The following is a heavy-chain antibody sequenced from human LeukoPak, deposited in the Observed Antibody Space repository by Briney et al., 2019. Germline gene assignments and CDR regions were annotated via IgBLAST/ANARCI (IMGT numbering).Heavy chain of an antibody. CDR2: IYSGGST. CDR3: ARDPPDILTLDI. J-gene: IGHJ3*02. Sequence: GGSLRLSCAASGFTVSSNYMSWVRQAPGKGLEWVSVIYSGGSTYYADSVKGRFTISRDNSKNTLYLQMNSLRAEDTAVYYCARDPPDILTLDIWGQGTMVTVSS. V-gene: IGHV3-53*01. D-gene: IGHD3-9*01. CDR1: GFTVSSNY.